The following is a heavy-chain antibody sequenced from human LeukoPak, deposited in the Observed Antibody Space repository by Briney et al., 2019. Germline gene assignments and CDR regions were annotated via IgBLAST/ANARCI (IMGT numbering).Heavy chain of an antibody. J-gene: IGHJ4*02. Sequence: EESLKISCEASGYSFTTYWIGWVRQMPGKGLEWMGIINPGDSDTRYSPSFQGQVTISADKSINTAYLQWSSLKASDTAMYYCARQHGSGSYYSRAIDYWGQGTLATVSS. D-gene: IGHD3-10*01. CDR1: GYSFTTYW. CDR3: ARQHGSGSYYSRAIDY. CDR2: INPGDSDT. V-gene: IGHV5-51*01.